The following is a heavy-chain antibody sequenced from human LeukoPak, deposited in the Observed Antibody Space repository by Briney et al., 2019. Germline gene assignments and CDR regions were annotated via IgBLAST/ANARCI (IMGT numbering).Heavy chain of an antibody. J-gene: IGHJ4*02. Sequence: GGSLRLSCAASGFTFSTYWMTWVRQFPGKGLERVANIKLDGSDRYYVDSVKGRFTISRDNAKNSLYLQMNSLRAEDTAVYYCARDRGWQSFDYWGQGTLVTVSS. CDR3: ARDRGWQSFDY. D-gene: IGHD3-10*01. CDR2: IKLDGSDR. V-gene: IGHV3-7*01. CDR1: GFTFSTYW.